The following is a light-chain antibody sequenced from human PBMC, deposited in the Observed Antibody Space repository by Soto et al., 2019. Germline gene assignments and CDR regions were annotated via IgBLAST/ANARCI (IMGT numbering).Light chain of an antibody. V-gene: IGKV3-20*01. CDR1: QSFSSSD. CDR2: SAS. Sequence: EIVLTQSPGTLSLSPGERATLSCRASQSFSSSDLAWYQQKPGQAPSLLIYSASSRATGIPDRFSGSGSGTAFTLTISRLSHEDVAVYYCQQDGSTPPTFTFGPGPKVDIK. J-gene: IGKJ3*01. CDR3: QQDGSTPPTFT.